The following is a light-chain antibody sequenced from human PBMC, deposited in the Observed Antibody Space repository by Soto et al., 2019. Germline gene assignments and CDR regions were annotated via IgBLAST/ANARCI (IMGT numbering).Light chain of an antibody. CDR2: DVS. V-gene: IGKV3-15*01. Sequence: EIRMTQSPATLSVSPGERATLSCRAAQGVTTNFAWYQQKSGQSPRLLIYDVSNRATGVPARFSGSGSETDFTLTISGLRSEDSAVYFCQQYNNWPFSFGQGTRLEIK. J-gene: IGKJ5*01. CDR3: QQYNNWPFS. CDR1: QGVTTN.